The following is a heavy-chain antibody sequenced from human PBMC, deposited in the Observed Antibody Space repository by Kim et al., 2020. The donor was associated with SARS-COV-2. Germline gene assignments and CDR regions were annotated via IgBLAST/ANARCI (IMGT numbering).Heavy chain of an antibody. Sequence: SETLSLTCTVSGGSISSSSYYWGWIRQPPGKGLEWIGSIYYSGSTYYNPSLKSRVTISVDTSKNQFSLKLSSVTAADTAVYYCARGELWFGESRPYDYWGQGTLVTVSS. CDR3: ARGELWFGESRPYDY. J-gene: IGHJ4*02. CDR1: GGSISSSSYY. CDR2: IYYSGST. V-gene: IGHV4-39*01. D-gene: IGHD3-10*01.